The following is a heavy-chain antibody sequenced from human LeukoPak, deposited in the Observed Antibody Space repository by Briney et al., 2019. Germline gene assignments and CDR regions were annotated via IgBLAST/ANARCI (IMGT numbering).Heavy chain of an antibody. D-gene: IGHD2-15*01. CDR3: ARVGCCSGGSCLDLDY. CDR1: GYTFTGYY. J-gene: IGHJ4*02. Sequence: ASVKVSCKASGYTFTGYYMHWVRQAPGQGLEWMGWINPNSGGTNYAQKFQGRVTMTRDTSISTAYMELSRLRSDDTAVYYCARVGCCSGGSCLDLDYWGQGTLVTVSS. V-gene: IGHV1-2*02. CDR2: INPNSGGT.